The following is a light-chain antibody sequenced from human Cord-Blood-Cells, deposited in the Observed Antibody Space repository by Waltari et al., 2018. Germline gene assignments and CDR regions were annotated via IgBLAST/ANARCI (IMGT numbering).Light chain of an antibody. CDR3: MQALQTPRT. V-gene: IGKV2-28*01. CDR2: LGS. J-gene: IGKJ1*01. Sequence: DIVMNQSPLSLPVTPGESASISCRPSQSLLHSNGYTYLDWYLQKPGQSPQLLIYLGSNRATGVPDRFSGSGSGTDFTLKISRVEAEDVGVYYCMQALQTPRTFGQGTKVEIK. CDR1: QSLLHSNGYTY.